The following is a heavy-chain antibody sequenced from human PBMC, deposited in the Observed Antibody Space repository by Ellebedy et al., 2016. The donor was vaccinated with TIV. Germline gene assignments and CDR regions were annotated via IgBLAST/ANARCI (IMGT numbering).Heavy chain of an antibody. CDR1: GGSFSAYY. V-gene: IGHV4-34*01. J-gene: IGHJ6*03. Sequence: SETLSLXCAVYGGSFSAYYWAWIRQPPGKGLEWIAEINHSWSTNYNPSLKSRVTISVDTSKNQFSLKLSSVTAADTAVYYCARERTVTDSYYYYMDVWGKGTTVTVSS. CDR3: ARERTVTDSYYYYMDV. D-gene: IGHD4-11*01. CDR2: INHSWST.